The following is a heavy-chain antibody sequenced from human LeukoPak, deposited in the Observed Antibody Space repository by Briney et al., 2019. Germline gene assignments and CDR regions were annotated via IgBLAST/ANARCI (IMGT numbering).Heavy chain of an antibody. CDR1: GYTLTELS. CDR3: ARSPTVVVTAYYFDY. V-gene: IGHV1-69*13. D-gene: IGHD2-21*02. Sequence: GASVKVSCKVSGYTLTELSMHWVRQAPGQGLEWMGGIIPIFGTANYAQKFQGRVTITADESTSTAYMELSSLRSEDTAVYYCARSPTVVVTAYYFDYWGQGTLVTVSS. J-gene: IGHJ4*02. CDR2: IIPIFGTA.